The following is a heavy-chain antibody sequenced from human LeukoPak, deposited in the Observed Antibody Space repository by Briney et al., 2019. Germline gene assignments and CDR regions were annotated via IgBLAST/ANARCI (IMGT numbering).Heavy chain of an antibody. D-gene: IGHD6-13*01. Sequence: GESLKISCKGSGYNFATYWIGWVRQMPGKGLEWMGIIYPGDSDTTYSPSFQGQVTISADKSIATAYLQWSLKASDTAMYYCAGRHSGSWSFDYWGQGTLVTVSS. CDR2: IYPGDSDT. J-gene: IGHJ4*02. CDR3: AGRHSGSWSFDY. CDR1: GYNFATYW. V-gene: IGHV5-51*01.